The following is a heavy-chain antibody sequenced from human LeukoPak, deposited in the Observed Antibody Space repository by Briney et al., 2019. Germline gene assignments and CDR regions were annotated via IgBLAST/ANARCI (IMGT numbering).Heavy chain of an antibody. D-gene: IGHD2-21*02. CDR3: EKDLGGSGDYRPY. J-gene: IGHJ4*02. V-gene: IGHV3-23*01. CDR2: ISGSDGST. Sequence: GGSLRLSCAASGFNFSSYAMSWVRQAPGKGLEWVSAISGSDGSTYYADSVKGRFTISRDNSKNTLYLQMNSLSAEDTAVYYCEKDLGGSGDYRPYWGQGSVVTVSS. CDR1: GFNFSSYA.